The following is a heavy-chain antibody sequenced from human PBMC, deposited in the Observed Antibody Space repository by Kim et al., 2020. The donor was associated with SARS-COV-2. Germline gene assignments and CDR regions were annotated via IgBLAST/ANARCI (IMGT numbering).Heavy chain of an antibody. D-gene: IGHD4-17*01. Sequence: ASVKVSCKASGYTFTNYYMHWVRQAPGQGLEWMGIINPSGGSTSYAQKFQGRVTMTRDTSTSTVYMSLSSLRSEDTAVYYCARDLTTTVTTPGVGYYYGMDVWGQGTTVTVSS. CDR3: ARDLTTTVTTPGVGYYYGMDV. V-gene: IGHV1-46*01. J-gene: IGHJ6*02. CDR1: GYTFTNYY. CDR2: INPSGGST.